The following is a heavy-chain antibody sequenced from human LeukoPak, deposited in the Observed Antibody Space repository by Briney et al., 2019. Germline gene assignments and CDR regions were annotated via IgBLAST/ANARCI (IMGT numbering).Heavy chain of an antibody. D-gene: IGHD2-8*01. CDR1: SGSISNYY. CDR3: ARLNGGG. Sequence: SETLSLTCTVSSGSISNYYWSWIRQPPGKGLEWIGFSDYSGNTNYNPSLKSRVTISLDTSKDQIALKLSSETAADTAVYYCARLNGGGWGQGTLVVVTS. V-gene: IGHV4-59*08. J-gene: IGHJ4*02. CDR2: SDYSGNT.